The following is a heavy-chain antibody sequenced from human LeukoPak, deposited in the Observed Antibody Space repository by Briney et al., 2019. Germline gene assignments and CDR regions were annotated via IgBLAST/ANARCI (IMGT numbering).Heavy chain of an antibody. V-gene: IGHV3-23*01. CDR2: ISGSGGST. J-gene: IGHJ5*02. CDR1: GFTFSSYA. CDR3: AREAYVVGARGDWFDP. Sequence: GGSLRLSCAASGFTFSSYAMSWVRQAPGKGLEWVSAISGSGGSTYYADSVKGRFTISRDNSKNTLYLQMNSLRAEDTAVYYCAREAYVVGARGDWFDPWGQGTLVTVSS. D-gene: IGHD1-26*01.